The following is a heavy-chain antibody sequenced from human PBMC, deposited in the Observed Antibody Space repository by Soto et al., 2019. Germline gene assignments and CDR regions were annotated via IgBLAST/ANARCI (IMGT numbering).Heavy chain of an antibody. CDR1: GGSISSYY. CDR3: ARSGWRLSHFDA. Sequence: QVQLQQSGPGLVKPSETLSLTCTVSGGSISSYYWNWIRQSPGKGLEWIGHIYYSGSTNYNPSLKSQVTITLDTSKKHFSLNLSSVTAADTAVYYCARSGWRLSHFDAWGQGTLVAVSS. CDR2: IYYSGST. V-gene: IGHV4-59*01. J-gene: IGHJ4*02. D-gene: IGHD3-10*01.